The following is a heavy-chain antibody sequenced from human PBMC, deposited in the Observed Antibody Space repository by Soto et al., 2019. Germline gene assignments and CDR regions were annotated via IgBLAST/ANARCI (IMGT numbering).Heavy chain of an antibody. D-gene: IGHD3-10*01. J-gene: IGHJ4*02. CDR1: GFTFSSYA. Sequence: EVQLLESGGGLVQPGGSLRLSCAASGFTFSSYAMSWVRQAPGKGLEWVSTTSSSGGSTYYADSVKGRFTNSRDNSKNTFYLQVNSLRAEDMAVYYCAKEGGYGWGSYYSDDWGQGTLVTVSS. V-gene: IGHV3-23*01. CDR3: AKEGGYGWGSYYSDD. CDR2: TSSSGGST.